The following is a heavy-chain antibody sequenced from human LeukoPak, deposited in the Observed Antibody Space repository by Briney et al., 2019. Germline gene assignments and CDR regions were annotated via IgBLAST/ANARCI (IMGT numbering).Heavy chain of an antibody. CDR3: ARDYDPGVTIFGVVINRAPQAIDY. V-gene: IGHV3-21*01. CDR2: ISSSSSYI. D-gene: IGHD3-3*01. CDR1: GFTFSSYA. Sequence: GGSLRLSCAASGFTFSSYAMHWVRQAPGKGLEWVSSISSSSSYIYYADSVKGRFTISRDNAKNSLYLQMNSLRAEDTAVYYCARDYDPGVTIFGVVINRAPQAIDYWGQGTLVTVSS. J-gene: IGHJ4*02.